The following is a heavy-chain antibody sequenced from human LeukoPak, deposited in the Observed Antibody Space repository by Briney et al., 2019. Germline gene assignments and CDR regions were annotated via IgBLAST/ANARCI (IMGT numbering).Heavy chain of an antibody. CDR2: LYYSGST. Sequence: SETLSLTCTVSGGSISSYYWTWIRQPPGKGLEWIGSLYYSGSTNYNPSLKSRVTISVDTSKNQFSLKLSSVTAADTAVYYCARDASGSYGVWFDPWGQGTLVTVSS. D-gene: IGHD1-26*01. V-gene: IGHV4-59*01. CDR1: GGSISSYY. CDR3: ARDASGSYGVWFDP. J-gene: IGHJ5*02.